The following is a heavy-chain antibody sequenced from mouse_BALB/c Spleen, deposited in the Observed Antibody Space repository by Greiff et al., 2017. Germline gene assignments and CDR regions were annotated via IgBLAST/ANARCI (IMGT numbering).Heavy chain of an antibody. D-gene: IGHD1-1*01. CDR1: GFTFSSYT. Sequence: EVQVVESGGGLVQPGGSLKLSCAASGFTFSSYTMSWVRQTPEKRLEWVAYISNGGGSTYYPDTVKGRFTISRDNAKNTLYLQMSSLKSEDTAMYYCASHLPTVAYWGQGTLVTVSA. V-gene: IGHV5-12-2*01. CDR3: ASHLPTVAY. CDR2: ISNGGGST. J-gene: IGHJ3*01.